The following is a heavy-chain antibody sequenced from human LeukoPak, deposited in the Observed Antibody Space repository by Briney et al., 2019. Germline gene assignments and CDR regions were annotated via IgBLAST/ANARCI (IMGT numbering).Heavy chain of an antibody. V-gene: IGHV4-34*01. CDR2: INHSGST. Sequence: SETLSLTCAVYGGSFSGYYWSWIRQPPGKGLEWIGEINHSGSTNYNPSLKSRVTISVDTSKNQFSLKLSSVTAADTAVYYCARVLYDFWSGYQSWFDPWGQGTLVTVSS. CDR3: ARVLYDFWSGYQSWFDP. CDR1: GGSFSGYY. J-gene: IGHJ5*02. D-gene: IGHD3-3*01.